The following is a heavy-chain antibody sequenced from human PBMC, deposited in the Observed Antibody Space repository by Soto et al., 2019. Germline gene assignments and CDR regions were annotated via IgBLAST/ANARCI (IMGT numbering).Heavy chain of an antibody. CDR1: GGTFSRYA. V-gene: IGHV1-69*01. CDR3: ARASIHGSSWYFWFDP. Sequence: QVQLVQSGAEVRKPGSSVNVSCKASGGTFSRYAINWVRQAPGQGLEWMGGIIPMFGTTNYAQKFKGRVKITADESTSTVYMELNTLRSEDAAVYYGARASIHGSSWYFWFDPWGQGTRVTVSS. J-gene: IGHJ5*01. CDR2: IIPMFGTT. D-gene: IGHD6-13*01.